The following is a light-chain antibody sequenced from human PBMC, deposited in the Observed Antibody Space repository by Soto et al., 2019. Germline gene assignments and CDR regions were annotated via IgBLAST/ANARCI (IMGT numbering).Light chain of an antibody. V-gene: IGLV4-69*01. CDR2: LNSDGSH. Sequence: QSVLTQSPSASASLGASVKLTCTLSSGHSNYAIAWHQQQPEKGPRYLMKLNSDGSHSKGDGIPDRFSGSSSGAERYLTISSLQAEDEADYYCQTWGTGLYVVFGGGTKLPVL. CDR3: QTWGTGLYVV. J-gene: IGLJ2*01. CDR1: SGHSNYA.